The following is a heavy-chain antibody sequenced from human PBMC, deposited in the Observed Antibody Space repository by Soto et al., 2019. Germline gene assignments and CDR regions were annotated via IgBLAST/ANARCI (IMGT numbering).Heavy chain of an antibody. CDR2: ISSSSSTI. Sequence: EVQLVESGGGLVQPGGSLRLSCAASGFTFSSYSMNWVRQAPGKGLEWVSYISSSSSTIYYADSVKGRFTISRDNAKNSLYLQMNSRRDEDMAVYYCARDYDFWSGYPNWFDPWGQGTLVTVSS. V-gene: IGHV3-48*02. CDR3: ARDYDFWSGYPNWFDP. J-gene: IGHJ5*02. CDR1: GFTFSSYS. D-gene: IGHD3-3*01.